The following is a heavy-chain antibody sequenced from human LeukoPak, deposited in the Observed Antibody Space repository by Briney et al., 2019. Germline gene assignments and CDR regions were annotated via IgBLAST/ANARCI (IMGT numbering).Heavy chain of an antibody. J-gene: IGHJ3*02. Sequence: SETLSLTCAVYGGSFSGYYWSWIRQPPGKGLEWIGEINHSGSTNYNPSLKSRVTISVDTSKNQFSLKLSSVTAADTAVYYCARVPDIVVVVAATYSHAFDIWGQGTMVTVSS. CDR3: ARVPDIVVVVAATYSHAFDI. CDR2: INHSGST. V-gene: IGHV4-34*01. CDR1: GGSFSGYY. D-gene: IGHD2-15*01.